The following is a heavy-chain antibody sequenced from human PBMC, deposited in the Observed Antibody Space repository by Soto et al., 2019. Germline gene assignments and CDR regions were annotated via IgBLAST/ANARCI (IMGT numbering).Heavy chain of an antibody. J-gene: IGHJ4*02. V-gene: IGHV3-33*01. CDR2: IWYDGSNK. CDR1: GFTFSSYG. D-gene: IGHD3-22*01. CDR3: ARERYYYVSSGYYRTYFDY. Sequence: QVQLVESGGGVVQPGRSLRLSCAASGFTFSSYGMHWVRQAPGKGLEWVAVIWYDGSNKYYADSVKGRFTISRDNSKNAMYLQMNRLRAEDTAVYYCARERYYYVSSGYYRTYFDYWGQGTLVTVSS.